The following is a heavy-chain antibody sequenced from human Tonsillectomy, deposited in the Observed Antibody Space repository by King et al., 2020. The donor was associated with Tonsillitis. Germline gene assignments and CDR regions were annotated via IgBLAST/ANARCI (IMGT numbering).Heavy chain of an antibody. CDR2: ISYDGSEK. CDR1: GFTFSSYA. CDR3: ARDLDYYDSSGYFYY. Sequence: VQLVESGGGVVQPGGSLRLSCAASGFTFSSYAMHWVRQAPGKGLEWVAVISYDGSEKYYADSVKGRFTISRDNSKNTLYLRMNSLRAEDTALYYCARDLDYYDSSGYFYYWGQGTLVTVSS. V-gene: IGHV3-30*04. D-gene: IGHD3-22*01. J-gene: IGHJ4*02.